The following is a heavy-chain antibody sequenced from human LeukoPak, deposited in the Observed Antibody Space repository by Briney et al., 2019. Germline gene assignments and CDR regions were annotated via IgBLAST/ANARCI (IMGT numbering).Heavy chain of an antibody. CDR3: AREPGFDSSGYLNWFDP. V-gene: IGHV6-1*01. Sequence: SQTLSLTCAISGDSVSSNSATWNWIRQSPSRGLEWLGRTYYRSKWYNDYAVSVKSRITINPDTSKNQFSLQLNSVTPEDTAVYYCAREPGFDSSGYLNWFDPWGQGTLVTVSS. J-gene: IGHJ5*02. D-gene: IGHD3-22*01. CDR1: GDSVSSNSAT. CDR2: TYYRSKWYN.